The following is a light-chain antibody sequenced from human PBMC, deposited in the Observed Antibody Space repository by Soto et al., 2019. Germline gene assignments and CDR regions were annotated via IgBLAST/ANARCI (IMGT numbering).Light chain of an antibody. CDR3: HRYKTYST. Sequence: GDRVTITCRASQSLNNRLAWYQQKPGKAPKLLFYDASTLESGVSSRFSGTGSETECTLTITDLQADDLATYFCHRYKTYSTFGQGTKVDIK. CDR2: DAS. J-gene: IGKJ1*01. CDR1: QSLNNR. V-gene: IGKV1-5*01.